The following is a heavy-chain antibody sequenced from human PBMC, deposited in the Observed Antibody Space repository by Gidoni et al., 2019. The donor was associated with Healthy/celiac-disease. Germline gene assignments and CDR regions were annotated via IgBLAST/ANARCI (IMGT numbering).Heavy chain of an antibody. Sequence: QVQLVQSGAEVKKPGSSVKVFCKASGGTFSSYALSWAGQAPGQGLAWMGGINPIFGTANYAQKFQGRVTITADESTSTAYMELSSLRSEDTAVYYCARDPDLEVVAAIKGYAFDIWGQGTMVTVSS. V-gene: IGHV1-69*01. J-gene: IGHJ3*02. CDR3: ARDPDLEVVAAIKGYAFDI. CDR2: INPIFGTA. CDR1: GGTFSSYA. D-gene: IGHD2-15*01.